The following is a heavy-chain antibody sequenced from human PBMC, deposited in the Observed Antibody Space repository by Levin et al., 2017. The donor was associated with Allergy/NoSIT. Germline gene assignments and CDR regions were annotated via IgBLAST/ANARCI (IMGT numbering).Heavy chain of an antibody. D-gene: IGHD2-2*01. Sequence: GESLKISCAASGFTFSGYAMSWVRQAPGKGLEWVSAISGNGRTTNYADSVKGRFTISRDNSKNTLFLQMNSLRNDDTAVYFCVREADCTSTSYYYFDSWGQGILVTVSS. CDR1: GFTFSGYA. CDR2: ISGNGRTT. V-gene: IGHV3-23*01. CDR3: VREADCTSTSYYYFDS. J-gene: IGHJ4*02.